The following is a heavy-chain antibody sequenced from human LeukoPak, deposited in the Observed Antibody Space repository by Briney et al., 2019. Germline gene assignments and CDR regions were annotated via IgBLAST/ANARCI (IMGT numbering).Heavy chain of an antibody. V-gene: IGHV3-53*01. CDR3: ARAGVGATHDAFDI. D-gene: IGHD1-26*01. CDR1: GFTVSSNY. Sequence: GGSLRLSCAASGFTVSSNYMSWVRQAPGKGLEWVSVIYSGGSTYYADSVKGRFTIPRDNSKNTLYLQMNSLRAEDTAVYYCARAGVGATHDAFDIWGQGTMVTVSS. CDR2: IYSGGST. J-gene: IGHJ3*02.